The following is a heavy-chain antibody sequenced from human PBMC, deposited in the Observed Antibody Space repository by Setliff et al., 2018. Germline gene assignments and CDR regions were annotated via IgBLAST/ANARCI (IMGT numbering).Heavy chain of an antibody. D-gene: IGHD5-18*01. J-gene: IGHJ5*02. Sequence: GGSLRLSCEASGFSFSNYAMNWVRQAPGKGLEWVASFSSRNDYIYHADSVKGRFTISRDNAKTSLYLQMDSLRVEDTAVYFCARSPGWIPWFAPWGQGTLVTVSS. CDR2: FSSRNDYI. CDR1: GFSFSNYA. V-gene: IGHV3-21*01. CDR3: ARSPGWIPWFAP.